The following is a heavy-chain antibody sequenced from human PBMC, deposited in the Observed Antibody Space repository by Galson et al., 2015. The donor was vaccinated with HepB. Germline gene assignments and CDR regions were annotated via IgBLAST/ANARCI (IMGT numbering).Heavy chain of an antibody. CDR1: GGSISSSNW. J-gene: IGHJ6*03. V-gene: IGHV4-4*02. Sequence: SETLSLTCAVSGGSISSSNWWSWVRQPPGKGLEWIGEIYHSGSTNYNPSLKSRVTISVDKSKNQFSLKLSSVTAADTAVYYCARLIADPKHDYYYYMDVWGKGTTVTVSS. CDR3: ARLIADPKHDYYYYMDV. D-gene: IGHD6-13*01. CDR2: IYHSGST.